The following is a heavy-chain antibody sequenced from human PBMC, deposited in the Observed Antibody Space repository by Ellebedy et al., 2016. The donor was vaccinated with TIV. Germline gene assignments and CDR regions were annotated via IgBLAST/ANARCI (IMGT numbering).Heavy chain of an antibody. CDR1: HYAFSNYR. D-gene: IGHD6-19*01. Sequence: ASVKVSCKPFHYAFSNYRVSWVRQAPGQGLVWMGWISPYNGNTTFARKFQDSVTMTTDTSTTTAYMELRNLSSDDTAVYYCAREGVAGMFYFDYWGQGTLVTVSS. CDR2: ISPYNGNT. V-gene: IGHV1-18*01. CDR3: AREGVAGMFYFDY. J-gene: IGHJ4*02.